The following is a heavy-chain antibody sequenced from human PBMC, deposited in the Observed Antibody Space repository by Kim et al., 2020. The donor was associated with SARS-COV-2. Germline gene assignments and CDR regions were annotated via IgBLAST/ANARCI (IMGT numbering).Heavy chain of an antibody. D-gene: IGHD6-19*01. CDR2: IYTDGNT. Sequence: GGSLRLSCAASGFTFSSYDIHWARQPTGKGLEWVSAIYTDGNTYYPGAAKGRFTISRENAKNTVYRQMNSLSAGDTAVYYCVRGAVTGTYGIDIWGLGTTVTVSS. CDR3: VRGAVTGTYGIDI. J-gene: IGHJ6*02. CDR1: GFTFSSYD. V-gene: IGHV3-13*04.